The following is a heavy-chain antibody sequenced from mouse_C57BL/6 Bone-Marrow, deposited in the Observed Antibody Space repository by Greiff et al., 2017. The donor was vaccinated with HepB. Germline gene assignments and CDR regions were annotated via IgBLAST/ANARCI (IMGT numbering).Heavy chain of an antibody. CDR3: TTLITTVVARAY. CDR2: IDPENGDT. D-gene: IGHD1-1*01. CDR1: GFNIKDAY. J-gene: IGHJ3*01. Sequence: VQLQQSGAELVRPGASVKLSCTASGFNIKDAYMHWVKQRPEQGLVWIGWIDPENGDTEYASKFQGKATITADTSSNTAYLQLSSLTSEDTAVYYCTTLITTVVARAYWGQGTLVTVSA. V-gene: IGHV14-4*01.